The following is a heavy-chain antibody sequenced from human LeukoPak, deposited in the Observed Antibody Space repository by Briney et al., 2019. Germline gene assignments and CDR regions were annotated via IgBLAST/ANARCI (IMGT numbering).Heavy chain of an antibody. V-gene: IGHV3-30-3*01. D-gene: IGHD5-18*01. Sequence: PGGSLRLSCAASGFTFNNYAMPWVRQAPGKGMEWVAVISYDGSHKYYADSVKGRFTLSRDNSKNTLYLQMTSLRADDTAVYYCARGLAHSSIDYWGQGTLVTVSS. J-gene: IGHJ4*02. CDR2: ISYDGSHK. CDR3: ARGLAHSSIDY. CDR1: GFTFNNYA.